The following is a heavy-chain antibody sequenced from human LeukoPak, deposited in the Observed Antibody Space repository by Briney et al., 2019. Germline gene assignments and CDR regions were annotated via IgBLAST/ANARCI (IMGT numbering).Heavy chain of an antibody. CDR3: AKDGYCSSTSCFPYYYGMAV. CDR1: GSTFSSYG. V-gene: IGHV3-30*02. J-gene: IGHJ6*02. Sequence: GGSLRLSCAASGSTFSSYGMHWVRQAPGKGLEWVAFIRYDGSNKYYADSVKGRFTISRDNSKNTLYLQMNSLRAEDTAVYYCAKDGYCSSTSCFPYYYGMAVWGQGTTVAVSS. CDR2: IRYDGSNK. D-gene: IGHD2-2*03.